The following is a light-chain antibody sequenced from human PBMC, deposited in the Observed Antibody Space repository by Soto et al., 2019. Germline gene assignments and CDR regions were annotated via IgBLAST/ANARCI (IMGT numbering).Light chain of an antibody. J-gene: IGKJ4*01. V-gene: IGKV1-5*03. Sequence: DIQMTQSPSTLSASVGDRVTIPCRASQNIDNWLAWYQQKPGKAPKFLIYKASNLESGVPSRFSGSGSGTDFTLTISSLQPDDFATYYCQQYSTYPLTFGGGTKVEIK. CDR3: QQYSTYPLT. CDR1: QNIDNW. CDR2: KAS.